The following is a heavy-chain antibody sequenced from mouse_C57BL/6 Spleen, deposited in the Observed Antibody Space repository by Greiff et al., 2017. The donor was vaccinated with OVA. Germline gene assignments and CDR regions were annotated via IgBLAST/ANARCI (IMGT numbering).Heavy chain of an antibody. J-gene: IGHJ3*01. V-gene: IGHV1-74*01. CDR2: IHPSDSDT. Sequence: QVQLQQPGAELVKPGASVKVSCKASGYTFTSYWMHWVKQRPGQGLEWIGRIHPSDSDTNYNQKFKGKATLTVDKSSSTAYMELRSLTSEDSAVYFCASPGSNYEDWFAYWGQGTLVTVSA. CDR3: ASPGSNYEDWFAY. D-gene: IGHD2-5*01. CDR1: GYTFTSYW.